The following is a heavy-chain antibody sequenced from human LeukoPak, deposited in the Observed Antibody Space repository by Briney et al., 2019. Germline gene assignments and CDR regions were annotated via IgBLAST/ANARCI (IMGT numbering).Heavy chain of an antibody. V-gene: IGHV3-30-3*01. CDR3: ARARDYYGSGSHPDY. CDR1: GFTFSTYA. Sequence: GRSLRLSCVASGFTFSTYAMHWVRQAPGKGLEGVAVISYDGSSKFYADSMKGRFTISRDKSKNTLYLLVDTLRVEDTAVYYCARARDYYGSGSHPDYWGQGTLVTVSS. D-gene: IGHD3-10*01. CDR2: ISYDGSSK. J-gene: IGHJ4*02.